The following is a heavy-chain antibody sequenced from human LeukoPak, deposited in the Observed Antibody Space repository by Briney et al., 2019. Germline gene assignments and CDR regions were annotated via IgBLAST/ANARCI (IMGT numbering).Heavy chain of an antibody. J-gene: IGHJ6*04. Sequence: ASVKVSCKASGYTFTSYGISWVRQPPGQGLEWMGWISAYNGNTNYAQKLQGRVTMTTDTSTSTAYMELRSLRSDDTAVYYCARDRAPPYYYYGMDVWGKGTTVTVSS. CDR3: ARDRAPPYYYYGMDV. CDR2: ISAYNGNT. V-gene: IGHV1-18*04. CDR1: GYTFTSYG.